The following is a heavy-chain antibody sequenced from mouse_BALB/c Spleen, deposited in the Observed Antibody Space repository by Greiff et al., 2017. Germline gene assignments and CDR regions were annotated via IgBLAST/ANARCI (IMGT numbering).Heavy chain of an antibody. CDR3: ATGLL. D-gene: IGHD2-3*01. CDR1: GYTFTSYW. V-gene: IGHV1-87*01. Sequence: VQLQESGAELARPGASVKLSCKASGYTFTSYWMQWVKQRPGQGLEWIGAIYPGDGDTRYTQKFKGKATLTADKSSSTAYMQLSSLASEDSAVYYCATGLLWGQGTLVTVSA. CDR2: IYPGDGDT. J-gene: IGHJ3*01.